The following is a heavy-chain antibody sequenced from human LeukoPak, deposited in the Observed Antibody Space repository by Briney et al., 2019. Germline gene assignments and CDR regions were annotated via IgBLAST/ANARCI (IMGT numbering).Heavy chain of an antibody. CDR3: ASSLGMMGFDP. D-gene: IGHD3-16*01. J-gene: IGHJ5*02. Sequence: GGSLRLSCAASGFTVSSNYMSWVRQAPGKGPEWVSVIYSGGSTYYADSVKGRFTISRDNSKNTLYLQMNSLRAEDTAVYYCASSLGMMGFDPWGQGTLITVSS. V-gene: IGHV3-66*01. CDR2: IYSGGST. CDR1: GFTVSSNY.